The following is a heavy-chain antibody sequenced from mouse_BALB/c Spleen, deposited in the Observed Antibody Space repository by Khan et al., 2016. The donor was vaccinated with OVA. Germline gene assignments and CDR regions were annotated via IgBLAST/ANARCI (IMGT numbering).Heavy chain of an antibody. V-gene: IGHV1-77*01. Sequence: QVQLQQSGAELARPGASVKLSCKASGYTFTDYYINWVKQRTGQGLGWIGEISPGSGDTYYYERLKGKATLTADKSSSTAYMQLSSLTSEASAVYFCARRNYFGYTFAYWGQGTRVTVSA. CDR2: ISPGSGDT. J-gene: IGHJ3*01. CDR3: ARRNYFGYTFAY. CDR1: GYTFTDYY. D-gene: IGHD1-2*01.